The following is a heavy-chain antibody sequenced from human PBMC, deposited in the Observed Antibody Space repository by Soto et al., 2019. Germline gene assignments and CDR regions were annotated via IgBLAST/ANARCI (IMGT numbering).Heavy chain of an antibody. CDR2: IIPIFGTA. J-gene: IGHJ6*01. Sequence: QVQLVQSGAEVKKPGSSVKVSCKAPGGTFSSYAISWVRQAPGQGLEWMGGIIPIFGTAKYAQKFQGRVTITADESTSTGYMELSSLRSEDTAVYYCARSQGGSSSLDIYYYYYYGMDVWGKGPRSPSPQ. D-gene: IGHD2-15*01. V-gene: IGHV1-69*01. CDR3: ARSQGGSSSLDIYYYYYYGMDV. CDR1: GGTFSSYA.